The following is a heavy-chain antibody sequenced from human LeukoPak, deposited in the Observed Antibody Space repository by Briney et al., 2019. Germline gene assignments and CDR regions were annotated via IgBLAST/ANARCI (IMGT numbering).Heavy chain of an antibody. Sequence: SETLSLTCTVSGYSISNGYYRGWIRQPPGKGLEWVGSIYHRGSTYYNPSLSTRVTISVDTSKNQFSLKLSSVTAADTAVYYCARHASYYYDSSGYYYWGQGTLVTVSS. CDR1: GYSISNGYY. CDR2: IYHRGST. D-gene: IGHD3-22*01. CDR3: ARHASYYYDSSGYYY. V-gene: IGHV4-38-2*02. J-gene: IGHJ4*02.